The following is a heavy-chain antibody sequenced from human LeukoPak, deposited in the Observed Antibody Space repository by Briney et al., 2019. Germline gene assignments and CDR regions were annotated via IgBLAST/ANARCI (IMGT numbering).Heavy chain of an antibody. Sequence: PSETLSLTCTVSGGSISSYYWSWIRQPPGKGLEWIGYIYYSGSTNYNPSLKSRVTISVDTSKNQFSLKLSSVTAADTAVYYCARDRESCSDYWGQGTLVTVSS. V-gene: IGHV4-59*01. J-gene: IGHJ4*02. CDR1: GGSISSYY. D-gene: IGHD2-15*01. CDR2: IYYSGST. CDR3: ARDRESCSDY.